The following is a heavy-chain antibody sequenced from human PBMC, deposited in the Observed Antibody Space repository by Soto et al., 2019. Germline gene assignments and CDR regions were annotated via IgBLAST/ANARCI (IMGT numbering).Heavy chain of an antibody. CDR2: IYPGDSDT. D-gene: IGHD2-2*01. CDR1: GYSFTSYW. CDR3: ARRTYAGVCSSTSCSHPHTYYYMDV. V-gene: IGHV5-51*01. Sequence: GESLKISCKGSGYSFTSYWIGWVRQMPGKGLEWMGIIYPGDSDTRYSPSFQGQVTISADKSISTAYLQWSSLKASDTAMYYCARRTYAGVCSSTSCSHPHTYYYMDVWGKGTTVTVSS. J-gene: IGHJ6*03.